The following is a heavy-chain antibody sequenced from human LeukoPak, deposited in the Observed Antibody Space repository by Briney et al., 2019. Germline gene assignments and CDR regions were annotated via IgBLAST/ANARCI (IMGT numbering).Heavy chain of an antibody. Sequence: GGSLRLSCAASGFTFSSYAMSWVRQAPGKGLEWVSAISGSGGSTYYADSVKGRFTISRDNSKNTLYLQMNSLRAEDTAVYYCAKDPEDIVVVVAPGPGAFDIWGQGTMVTVSS. CDR3: AKDPEDIVVVVAPGPGAFDI. D-gene: IGHD2-15*01. CDR1: GFTFSSYA. J-gene: IGHJ3*02. CDR2: ISGSGGST. V-gene: IGHV3-23*01.